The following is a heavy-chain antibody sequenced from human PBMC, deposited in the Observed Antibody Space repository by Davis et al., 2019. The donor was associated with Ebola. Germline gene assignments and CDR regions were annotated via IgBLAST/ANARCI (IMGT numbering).Heavy chain of an antibody. Sequence: GESLKISCAASGLTVSSNYMSWVRQAPGEGLEWVSILEMGGFTNYAVSVRGRFTMSRDNSKNTVYLHMDSLRVEDTAVYYCAKYNWNAYFDYWGQGTLVAVAS. CDR2: LEMGGFT. D-gene: IGHD1-20*01. CDR1: GLTVSSNY. CDR3: AKYNWNAYFDY. J-gene: IGHJ4*02. V-gene: IGHV3-53*01.